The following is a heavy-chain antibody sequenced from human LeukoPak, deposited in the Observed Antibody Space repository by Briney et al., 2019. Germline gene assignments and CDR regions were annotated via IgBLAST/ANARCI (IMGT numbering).Heavy chain of an antibody. J-gene: IGHJ4*02. CDR3: ARDYSRSIEY. V-gene: IGHV4-61*01. CDR1: GGSITMGSYY. Sequence: SETLSLTCTVSGGSITMGSYYWGWIRQPPGKGLEWIGYVYHSASTNYNPSLKSRVTISLDTSKNQFSLKLSSVTAADTAVYYCARDYSRSIEYWGQGTLVTVSS. CDR2: VYHSAST. D-gene: IGHD6-13*01.